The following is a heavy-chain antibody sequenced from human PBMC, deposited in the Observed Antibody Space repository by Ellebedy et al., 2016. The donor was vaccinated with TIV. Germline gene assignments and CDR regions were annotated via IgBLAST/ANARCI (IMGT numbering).Heavy chain of an antibody. CDR3: ARDSPTYYYGSGSPFFYYYYGMDV. CDR2: ISSSGSTI. J-gene: IGHJ6*02. V-gene: IGHV3-48*03. D-gene: IGHD3-10*01. Sequence: GESLKISRAASGFTFSSYEMNWVRQAPGKGLEWVSYISSSGSTIYYADSVKGRFTISRDNAKNSLYLQMNSLRAEDTAVYYCARDSPTYYYGSGSPFFYYYYGMDVWGQGTTVTVSS. CDR1: GFTFSSYE.